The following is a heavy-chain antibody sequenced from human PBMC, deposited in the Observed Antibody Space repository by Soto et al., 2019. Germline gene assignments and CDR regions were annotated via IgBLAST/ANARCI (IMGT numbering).Heavy chain of an antibody. Sequence: GASVKVSCKASGYTFTSYYVHWVRQAPGQGLEWMGIINPSGATTTYAQNFQGRVAMTRDTSTSTVYMELSSLRSEDTAVYYCARRECFSTSCHFKYWGQGTLVTSPQ. V-gene: IGHV1-46*01. CDR1: GYTFTSYY. CDR3: ARRECFSTSCHFKY. J-gene: IGHJ4*02. D-gene: IGHD2-2*01. CDR2: INPSGATT.